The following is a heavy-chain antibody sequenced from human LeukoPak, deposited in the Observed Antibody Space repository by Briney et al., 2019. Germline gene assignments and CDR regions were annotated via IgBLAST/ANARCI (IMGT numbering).Heavy chain of an antibody. CDR3: AKSLWLGEFLTYYYYGMDV. J-gene: IGHJ6*02. Sequence: GGSLRLSCAASGFTFSSYAMSWVRQAPGKGLEWVSATSGSGGSTYYADSVKGRFTISRDNSKNTLYLQMNSLRAEDTAVYYCAKSLWLGEFLTYYYYGMDVWGQGTTVTVSS. D-gene: IGHD3-10*01. CDR2: TSGSGGST. V-gene: IGHV3-23*01. CDR1: GFTFSSYA.